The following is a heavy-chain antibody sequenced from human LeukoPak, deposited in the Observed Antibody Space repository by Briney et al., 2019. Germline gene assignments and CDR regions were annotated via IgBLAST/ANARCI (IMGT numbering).Heavy chain of an antibody. CDR1: GGTFSSYA. D-gene: IGHD4-17*01. Sequence: ASVNVSCKATGGTFSSYAISWLRQAPGQGLEWMGRIIPIFGTANYAQKSQGRVTITTDESTSTAYMELSSLRSEDPAVYYCARDYPLPPPYGDYFPIAFQHWGQGTLVTVSS. V-gene: IGHV1-69*05. CDR2: IIPIFGTA. J-gene: IGHJ1*01. CDR3: ARDYPLPPPYGDYFPIAFQH.